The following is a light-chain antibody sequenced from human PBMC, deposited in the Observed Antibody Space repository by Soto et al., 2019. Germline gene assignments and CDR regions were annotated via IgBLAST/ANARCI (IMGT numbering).Light chain of an antibody. V-gene: IGKV3-11*01. CDR2: DAS. J-gene: IGKJ3*01. Sequence: EVVLTQSPATLSLSPGDRATVSCRASQSVSIDFAWYQQKPGQAPRLLIYDASNWATGIPARFSGSGSGTDFTLTISSLEPEDFAVYYCQHRHNFGPGTKVDIK. CDR1: QSVSID. CDR3: QHRHN.